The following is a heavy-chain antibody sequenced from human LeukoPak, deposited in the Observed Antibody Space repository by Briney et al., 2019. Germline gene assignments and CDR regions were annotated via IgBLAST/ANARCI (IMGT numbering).Heavy chain of an antibody. V-gene: IGHV3-30*18. D-gene: IGHD2-15*01. CDR3: TKEHRAYCRGGRCFSADFDY. Sequence: GGSLRLSCAASGFTFDDYGMSWVRQAPGKGLEWVAVVSMDGNTKYYADSVRGRYTISRDNSKNTVYLQMDSLRDEDTAVYYCTKEHRAYCRGGRCFSADFDYWGQGTLVTVSS. J-gene: IGHJ4*02. CDR1: GFTFDDYG. CDR2: VSMDGNTK.